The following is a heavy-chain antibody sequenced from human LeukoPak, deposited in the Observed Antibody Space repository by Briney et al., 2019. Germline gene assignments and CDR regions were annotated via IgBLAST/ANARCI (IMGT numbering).Heavy chain of an antibody. Sequence: PGGSLRLSCAASGFTSSNYAMSWVRQAPGKGLEWVSAISGSGLRTYYADSVKGRFTISRDISKNTLYLQMDSLRAEDTAVYYCAKDRVSMIVVVAFDIWGQGTMVTVSS. CDR3: AKDRVSMIVVVAFDI. CDR2: ISGSGLRT. J-gene: IGHJ3*02. V-gene: IGHV3-23*01. CDR1: GFTSSNYA. D-gene: IGHD3-22*01.